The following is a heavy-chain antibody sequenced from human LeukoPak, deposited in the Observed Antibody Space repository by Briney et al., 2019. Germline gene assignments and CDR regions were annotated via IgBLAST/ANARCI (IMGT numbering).Heavy chain of an antibody. CDR3: ARGRDRSFYFDY. Sequence: PGGSLRLSCAASGFTFSSYAMTWVRQAPGKGLEWVSGISGSGGSTYYADSVKGRFTISRDNSKNTLYLQMNSLRAEDTAVYYCARGRDRSFYFDYRGQGTLVTVSS. V-gene: IGHV3-23*01. CDR1: GFTFSSYA. D-gene: IGHD5-24*01. J-gene: IGHJ4*02. CDR2: ISGSGGST.